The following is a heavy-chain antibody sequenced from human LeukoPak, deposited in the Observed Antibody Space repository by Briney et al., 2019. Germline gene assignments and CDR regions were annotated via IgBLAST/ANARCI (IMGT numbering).Heavy chain of an antibody. CDR3: ARDKTRGLGYSYSKSGNYFDY. CDR2: ISSSSSYI. Sequence: GGSLRLSCAASGFTFSTFAMIWVRQPPGKGLEWVSSISSSSSYIYYADSVKGRFTISRDNAKNSLYLQMNSLGAEDTAVYYCARDKTRGLGYSYSKSGNYFDYWGQGTLVTVSS. D-gene: IGHD5-18*01. V-gene: IGHV3-21*01. CDR1: GFTFSTFA. J-gene: IGHJ4*02.